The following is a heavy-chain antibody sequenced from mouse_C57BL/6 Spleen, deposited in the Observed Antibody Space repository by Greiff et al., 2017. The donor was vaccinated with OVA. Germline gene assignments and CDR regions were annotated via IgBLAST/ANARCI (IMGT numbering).Heavy chain of an antibody. D-gene: IGHD2-3*01. CDR3: ARRGWLPMDY. Sequence: QVQLKQPGAELVKPGASVKLSCKASGYTFTSYWMQWVKQRPGQGLEWIGEIDPSDSYTNYNQKFKGKATLTVDTSSSTAYMQLSSLTSEDSAVYYCARRGWLPMDYWGQGTSVTVSS. CDR1: GYTFTSYW. V-gene: IGHV1-50*01. J-gene: IGHJ4*01. CDR2: IDPSDSYT.